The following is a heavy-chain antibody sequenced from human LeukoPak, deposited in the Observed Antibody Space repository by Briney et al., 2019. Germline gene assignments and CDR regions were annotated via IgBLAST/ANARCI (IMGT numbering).Heavy chain of an antibody. CDR2: IYFGGSA. CDR3: ARGGDYYGSGTYYAFDP. V-gene: IGHV4-61*01. J-gene: IGHJ5*02. D-gene: IGHD3-10*01. Sequence: SETLSLTCTVSGGSVSSGSYYWSWIRQPPGTGLEWIGYIYFGGSANYDPSLKSRVTISVDTSKNQFSLRLTSVTAADTAVYYCARGGDYYGSGTYYAFDPWGQGTLVTVSS. CDR1: GGSVSSGSYY.